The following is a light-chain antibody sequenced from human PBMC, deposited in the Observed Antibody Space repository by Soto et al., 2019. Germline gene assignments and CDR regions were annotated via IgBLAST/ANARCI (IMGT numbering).Light chain of an antibody. V-gene: IGLV2-14*01. Sequence: QSALTQPASVSASPGQSITISCTGTSSDIGGYNYVSWYQQHPGKAPKLVIYEVSDRHCGVSLRFSAFKSGNTASLTCAGLQAEDEAYYYCASYASSRTLLFGGGTTLT. CDR1: SSDIGGYNY. J-gene: IGLJ2*01. CDR2: EVS. CDR3: ASYASSRTLL.